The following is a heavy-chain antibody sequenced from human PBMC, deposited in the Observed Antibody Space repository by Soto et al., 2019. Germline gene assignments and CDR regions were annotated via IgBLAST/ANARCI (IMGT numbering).Heavy chain of an antibody. CDR1: GFTFSSYS. Sequence: GGSLSLSCAASGFTFSSYSMHWVRQAPGKGLEYVSAISSNGGSTHYADSVKGRFTISRDNSKNTLYLQMGSLRAEDMAVYYCARGSGYDLQAGYYYYGMDVWGQGTTVTVSS. CDR3: ARGSGYDLQAGYYYYGMDV. J-gene: IGHJ6*02. D-gene: IGHD5-12*01. V-gene: IGHV3-64*02. CDR2: ISSNGGST.